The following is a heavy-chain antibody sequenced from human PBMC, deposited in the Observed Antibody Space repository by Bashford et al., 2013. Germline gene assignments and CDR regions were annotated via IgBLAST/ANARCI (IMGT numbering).Heavy chain of an antibody. CDR1: DESLSGEY. J-gene: IGHJ4*02. V-gene: IGHV4-34*01. D-gene: IGHD3-16*01. Sequence: SETLSLTCAVSDESLSGEYWTWIRQSPGKGLEWIGYVNYSGTTHYNPSLESRVAISIDTSKNQFSLKLSSVTAADTAVYYCARGRRVIMILPFSYFDSWGQGTLVTVSS. CDR3: ARGRRVIMILPFSYFDS. CDR2: VNYSGTT.